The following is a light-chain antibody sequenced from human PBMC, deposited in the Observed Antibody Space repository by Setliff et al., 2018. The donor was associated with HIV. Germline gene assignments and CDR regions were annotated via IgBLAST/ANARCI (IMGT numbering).Light chain of an antibody. CDR2: DVS. V-gene: IGLV2-11*01. Sequence: QSALPQPRSVSGSPGQSVTISCTGTSSDVGGYNYVSWYQQHPGKAPKLKIYDVSKRPSGVPDRFSGSKSGNTASLTIPGLQAEDEADYYCCSYAGSYTYVFGTGTKVTVL. J-gene: IGLJ1*01. CDR3: CSYAGSYTYV. CDR1: SSDVGGYNY.